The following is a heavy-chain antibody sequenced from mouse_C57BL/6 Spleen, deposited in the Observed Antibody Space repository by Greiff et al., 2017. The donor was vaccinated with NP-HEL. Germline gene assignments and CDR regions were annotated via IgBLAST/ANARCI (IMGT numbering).Heavy chain of an antibody. CDR1: GYSITSGYY. V-gene: IGHV3-6*01. Sequence: EVKLQESGPGLVKPSQSLSLTCSVTGYSITSGYYWNWIRQFPGNKLEWMGYISYDGSNNYNPSLKNRISITRDTSKNQFFLKLNSVTTEDTATYYCARGQGYFDVWGTGTTVTVSS. J-gene: IGHJ1*03. CDR3: ARGQGYFDV. CDR2: ISYDGSN.